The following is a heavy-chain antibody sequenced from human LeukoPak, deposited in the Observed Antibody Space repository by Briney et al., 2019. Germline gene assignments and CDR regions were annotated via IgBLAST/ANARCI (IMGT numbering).Heavy chain of an antibody. CDR2: INPSGGST. Sequence: ASVKVSCKASGYTFTSYYMHWVRQAPGQGLDWMGIINPSGGSTSYAQKFQGRVTMTRDMSTSTVYMELSSLRSEDTAVYYCARDGQYSSSSGYYYMDVWGKGTTVTVSS. CDR1: GYTFTSYY. V-gene: IGHV1-46*01. D-gene: IGHD6-6*01. CDR3: ARDGQYSSSSGYYYMDV. J-gene: IGHJ6*03.